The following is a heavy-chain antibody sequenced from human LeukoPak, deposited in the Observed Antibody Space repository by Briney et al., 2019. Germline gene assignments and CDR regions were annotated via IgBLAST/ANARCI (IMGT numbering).Heavy chain of an antibody. CDR3: ARDSAGNDY. J-gene: IGHJ4*02. CDR1: GFTFSTYW. V-gene: IGHV3-7*01. Sequence: GGSLRLSCAASGFTFSTYWMSWLRQAPGKRLQRVANIKQDGSEQYYVDSVTGRFTISRDNGNNSLSLQMNTLTAEDTAMYYGARDSAGNDYWAQGTLVTVSS. D-gene: IGHD6-13*01. CDR2: IKQDGSEQ.